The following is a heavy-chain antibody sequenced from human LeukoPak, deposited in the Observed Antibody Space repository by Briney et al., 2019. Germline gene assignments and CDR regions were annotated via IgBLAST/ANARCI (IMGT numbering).Heavy chain of an antibody. CDR1: GGSISSYY. V-gene: IGHV4-59*01. CDR3: ARYSYSSGLYYFDY. Sequence: SETLSLTCTVSGGSISSYYWSWIRQPPGKGLEWIGYIYYRGSTNYNPSLKSRLTISVDTSKNQFSLKLSSVTAADTAVYYCARYSYSSGLYYFDYWGQGTLVTVSS. CDR2: IYYRGST. D-gene: IGHD6-19*01. J-gene: IGHJ4*02.